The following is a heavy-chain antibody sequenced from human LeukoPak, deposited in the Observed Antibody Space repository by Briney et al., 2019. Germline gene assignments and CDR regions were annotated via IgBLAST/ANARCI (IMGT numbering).Heavy chain of an antibody. CDR3: ATPRGADWYFDL. CDR2: INPNSGGT. J-gene: IGHJ2*01. V-gene: IGHV1-2*06. CDR1: GYTFTGYY. Sequence: ASVKVSXKASGYTFTGYYMHWVRQAPGQGLEWMGRINPNSGGTNYAQKFQGRVTMTRDTSISTAYMELSRLRSDDTAVYYCATPRGADWYFDLWGRGTLVTVSS. D-gene: IGHD3-10*01.